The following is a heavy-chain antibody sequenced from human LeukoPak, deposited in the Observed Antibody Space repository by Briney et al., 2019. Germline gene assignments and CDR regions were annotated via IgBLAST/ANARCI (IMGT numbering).Heavy chain of an antibody. CDR1: GYTFTSYG. CDR3: AGVGGGIDTSCLFY. J-gene: IGHJ4*02. Sequence: ASVKVSCKASGYTFTSYGISWVRQAPGQGLEWMGWISAYNGNTKYAQKLQGRVTMTTDTSTRTAYMELRSLRSDDTAGYYCAGVGGGIDTSCLFYWGQGTLVTVSS. CDR2: ISAYNGNT. V-gene: IGHV1-18*01. D-gene: IGHD2-2*01.